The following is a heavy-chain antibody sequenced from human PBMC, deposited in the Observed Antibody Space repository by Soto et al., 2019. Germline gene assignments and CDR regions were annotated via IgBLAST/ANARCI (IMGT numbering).Heavy chain of an antibody. V-gene: IGHV3-48*01. CDR1: GFTFGSYT. CDR2: ITSSSSSM. D-gene: IGHD2-15*01. CDR3: ARRAPGTTVWSSGGSGGYYYFYMDV. Sequence: GESLKISCAASGFTFGSYTMNWVRQAPGKGLEWVSYITSSSSSMYYADSVKGRFTISRDNAKNSLYLQMNSLRAEDTAVYYCARRAPGTTVWSSGGSGGYYYFYMDVWGKGTTVTVSS. J-gene: IGHJ6*03.